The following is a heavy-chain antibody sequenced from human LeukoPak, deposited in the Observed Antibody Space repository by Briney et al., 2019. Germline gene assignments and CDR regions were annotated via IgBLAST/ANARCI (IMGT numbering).Heavy chain of an antibody. J-gene: IGHJ4*02. V-gene: IGHV4-39*01. Sequence: PSETLSLTCTVSGGSISSSSYYWGWIRQPPGKGLEWIGSIYYSGSTYYNPSLKSRVTISIDTSKNQFSLRLSSVTAADTAVYYCARHAVATAIQDYWGQGTLVRDSS. D-gene: IGHD2-21*02. CDR2: IYYSGST. CDR1: GGSISSSSYY. CDR3: ARHAVATAIQDY.